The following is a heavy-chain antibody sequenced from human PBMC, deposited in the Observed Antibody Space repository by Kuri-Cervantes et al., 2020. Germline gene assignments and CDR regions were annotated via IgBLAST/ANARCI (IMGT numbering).Heavy chain of an antibody. J-gene: IGHJ4*02. D-gene: IGHD6-13*01. CDR1: GGSFSDYY. CDR2: INHSGST. V-gene: IGHV4-34*01. CDR3: ARVHTSSWSD. Sequence: GSLRLSCAVYGGSFSDYYWSWIRQPPGQGLEWIGEINHSGSTNYNLSLKSRVTISVDTPKNQFSLKLTSVTAADTAVYYCARVHTSSWSDWGQGTLVTVSS.